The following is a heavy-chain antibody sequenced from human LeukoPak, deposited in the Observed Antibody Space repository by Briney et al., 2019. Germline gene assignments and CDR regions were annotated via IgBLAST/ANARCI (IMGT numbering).Heavy chain of an antibody. CDR2: TYHRSKWYN. J-gene: IGHJ3*02. CDR1: GDSVSSNSAA. D-gene: IGHD1-26*01. Sequence: SQTLSLTCAISGDSVSSNSAAWNWVRQSPSRGLEWLGRTYHRSKWYNDYSVSMKSRITINPDTSKNQFSLQLNSVTPEDTAVYYCARTCNPMGATNAFHIWGQGTMVTVSS. CDR3: ARTCNPMGATNAFHI. V-gene: IGHV6-1*01.